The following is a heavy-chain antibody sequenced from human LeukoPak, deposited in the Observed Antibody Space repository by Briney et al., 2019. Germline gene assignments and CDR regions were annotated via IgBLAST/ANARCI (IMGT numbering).Heavy chain of an antibody. D-gene: IGHD6-13*01. CDR1: GGSISSGGYY. V-gene: IGHV4-31*03. Sequence: PSETLSLTCTVSGGSISSGGYYWSWIRQHPGKGLEWIGYIYYSGGTYYNPSLKSRVTISVDTSKNQFSLKLSSVTAADTAVYYCARDYLRGYSSSPDAFDIWGQETMVTVSS. J-gene: IGHJ3*02. CDR2: IYYSGGT. CDR3: ARDYLRGYSSSPDAFDI.